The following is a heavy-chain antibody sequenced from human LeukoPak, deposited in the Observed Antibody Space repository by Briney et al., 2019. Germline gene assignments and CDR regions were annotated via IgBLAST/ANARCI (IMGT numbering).Heavy chain of an antibody. V-gene: IGHV3-7*01. D-gene: IGHD4-23*01. J-gene: IGHJ3*01. CDR1: GFTFSSYW. CDR3: ARRGGSDYGGNDARIRSMWNAFDL. Sequence: PGGSLRLSCAASGFTFSSYWMSWVRQAPGKGLEWVANIKQDGSEKYYVDSVKGRFTISRDNAKNSLYLQMNSLRAEDTAVYYCARRGGSDYGGNDARIRSMWNAFDLWGQGTMVTVSS. CDR2: IKQDGSEK.